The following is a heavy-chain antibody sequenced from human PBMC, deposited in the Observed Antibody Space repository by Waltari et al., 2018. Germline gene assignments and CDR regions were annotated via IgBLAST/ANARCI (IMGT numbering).Heavy chain of an antibody. CDR3: ARQVAPGHSTSWYFDS. CDR2: VSSSATS. Sequence: QVQLQESGPGLVRPSESLSLACGVSGGSISSNGYAWAWVRQPPGEGLEWIASVSSSATSHSNPCLSSRLSAFVDTSKNQVSLRLGSVTAADTARYFCARQVAPGHSTSWYFDSWGRGTLVTVFS. J-gene: IGHJ4*02. CDR1: GGSISSNGYA. D-gene: IGHD6-13*01. V-gene: IGHV4-39*01.